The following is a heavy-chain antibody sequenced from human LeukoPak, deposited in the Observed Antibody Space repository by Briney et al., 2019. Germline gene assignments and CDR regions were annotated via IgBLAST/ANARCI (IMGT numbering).Heavy chain of an antibody. D-gene: IGHD2-2*01. V-gene: IGHV3-15*01. J-gene: IGHJ6*03. CDR3: TTDRVPAANFYYYYMDV. CDR1: GFTFSNAW. Sequence: PGGSLRLSCAASGFTFSNAWMSWVRQAPGKGLALVGRIKSKTDGGTTDYAAPVKGRFAISRDASKTTLYLQMNSLKTEDTAVYYCTTDRVPAANFYYYYMDVWGKGTTVTVSS. CDR2: IKSKTDGGTT.